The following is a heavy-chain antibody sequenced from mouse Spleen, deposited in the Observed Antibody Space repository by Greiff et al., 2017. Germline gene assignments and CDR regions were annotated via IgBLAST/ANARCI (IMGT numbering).Heavy chain of an antibody. CDR1: GFTFSDYY. CDR3: ARDKISLFAY. Sequence: EVQLVESGGGLVKPGGSLKLSCAASGFTFSDYYMYWVRQTPEKRLEWVATISDGGSYTYYPDSVKGRFTISRDNAKNNLYLQMSSLKSEDTAMYYCARDKISLFAYWGQGTLVTVSA. CDR2: ISDGGSYT. J-gene: IGHJ3*01. V-gene: IGHV5-4*02. D-gene: IGHD6-2*01.